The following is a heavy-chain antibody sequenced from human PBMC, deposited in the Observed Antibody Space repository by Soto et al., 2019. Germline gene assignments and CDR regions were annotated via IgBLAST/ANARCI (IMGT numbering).Heavy chain of an antibody. J-gene: IGHJ4*02. D-gene: IGHD2-15*01. V-gene: IGHV1-46*03. Sequence: GASVKVSCKASGYTFTSYYMHWVRQAPGQGLEWMGIINPSGGSTSYAQKFQGRVTMTRDTSTSTVYMELSSLRSEDTAVYYCARDRLVVVVAATFYYFDYWGQGTLVTVSS. CDR1: GYTFTSYY. CDR2: INPSGGST. CDR3: ARDRLVVVVAATFYYFDY.